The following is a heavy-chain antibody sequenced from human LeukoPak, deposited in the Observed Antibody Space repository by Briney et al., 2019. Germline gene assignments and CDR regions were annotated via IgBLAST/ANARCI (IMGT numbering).Heavy chain of an antibody. CDR1: GFSFSEYW. Sequence: GGSLRLSCEGSGFSFSEYWMSWVRQAPGKGLGWVASVKQGGRENYYVDSVKGRFDISRDDAKNSLYLQRNTLRSDDTALYYGASYCGINWVMGYWGQGTLVTVSS. J-gene: IGHJ4*02. CDR2: VKQGGREN. D-gene: IGHD1-1*01. CDR3: ASYCGINWVMGY. V-gene: IGHV3-7*01.